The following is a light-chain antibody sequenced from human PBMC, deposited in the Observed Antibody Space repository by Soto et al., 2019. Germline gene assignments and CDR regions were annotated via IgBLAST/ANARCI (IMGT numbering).Light chain of an antibody. CDR1: SSDVGRYNY. CDR3: RSYTTSNHLV. V-gene: IGLV2-14*03. CDR2: DVS. J-gene: IGLJ2*01. Sequence: QSALTQPASVSGSPGQSITISCTGTSSDVGRYNYVSWYQHHPGKAPKLMIYDVSNRPSGVSNRFSGSKSGNTASLTISGLQAEDEADYYCRSYTTSNHLVFGGGTKLTVL.